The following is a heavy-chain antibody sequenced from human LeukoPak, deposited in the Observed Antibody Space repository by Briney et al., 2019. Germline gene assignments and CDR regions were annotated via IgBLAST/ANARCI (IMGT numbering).Heavy chain of an antibody. CDR2: ISGSSSTI. J-gene: IGHJ5*02. V-gene: IGHV3-48*04. CDR3: ARGPTIFGVVSADNWFDP. D-gene: IGHD3-3*01. Sequence: GGSLRLSCAASGFTFSSYSMNWVRQAPGKGLEWVSYISGSSSTIYYADSVKGRFTISRDNAKNSLYLQMNSLRAEDTAVYYCARGPTIFGVVSADNWFDPWGQGTLVTVSS. CDR1: GFTFSSYS.